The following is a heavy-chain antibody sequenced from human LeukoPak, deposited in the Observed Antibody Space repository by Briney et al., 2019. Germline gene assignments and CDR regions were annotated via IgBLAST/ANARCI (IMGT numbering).Heavy chain of an antibody. Sequence: ASVKVSCKASGYTFTSYGISWVRQAPGQGLEWMGWISAYNGNTNYAQKLQGRVTMTTDTSTSTAYMELRSLRSDDTAVYYCARDSSSSWTYYFDYWGQGTLVTVSS. CDR3: ARDSSSSWTYYFDY. CDR1: GYTFTSYG. D-gene: IGHD6-13*01. J-gene: IGHJ4*02. CDR2: ISAYNGNT. V-gene: IGHV1-18*01.